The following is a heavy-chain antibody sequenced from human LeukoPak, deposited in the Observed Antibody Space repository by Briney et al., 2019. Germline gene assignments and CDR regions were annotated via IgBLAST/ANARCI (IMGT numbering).Heavy chain of an antibody. D-gene: IGHD2-15*01. Sequence: GGSLRLFCAASGFTFSSYWMSWVRQAPGKGLEWVANIKQDGSEKYYVDSVKARFTISRDNAKNSLYLQMNSLRAEDTAVYYCARYLQLPDSPSFDYWGQGTLVTVSS. CDR2: IKQDGSEK. V-gene: IGHV3-7*01. CDR3: ARYLQLPDSPSFDY. J-gene: IGHJ4*02. CDR1: GFTFSSYW.